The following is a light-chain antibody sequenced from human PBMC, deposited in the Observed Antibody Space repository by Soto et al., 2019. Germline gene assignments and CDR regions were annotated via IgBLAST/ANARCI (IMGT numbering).Light chain of an antibody. CDR3: QQSHSTPYP. CDR2: AAS. Sequence: DIQMTQSPSSLSAAVGDRVTITCRSSQSISSYLNWYQYKPGKAPRLLIYAASSLQRGVPSRFSGSGSGTDFTLTIRSLQPDDSATYYCQQSHSTPYPFGQGTKLEIK. V-gene: IGKV1-39*01. J-gene: IGKJ2*01. CDR1: QSISSY.